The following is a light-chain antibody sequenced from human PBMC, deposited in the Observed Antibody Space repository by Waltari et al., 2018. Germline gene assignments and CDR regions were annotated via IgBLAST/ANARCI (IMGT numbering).Light chain of an antibody. CDR1: SSAVGGYNY. V-gene: IGLV2-14*01. J-gene: IGLJ3*02. CDR3: SSYTSSSTLV. Sequence: QSALTQPASVSGSPGQSIPISCTGTSSAVGGYNYVSWYQQHPGKAPNLMIYDVSNRPSRISNRFSGSKSGNTASLTSSGLQAEDEADYYCSSYTSSSTLVFGGGTKLTVL. CDR2: DVS.